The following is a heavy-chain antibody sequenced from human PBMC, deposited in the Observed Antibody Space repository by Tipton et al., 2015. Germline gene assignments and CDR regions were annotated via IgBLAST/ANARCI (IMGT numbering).Heavy chain of an antibody. CDR2: ISSSGGST. CDR3: VKGFYFDILTGYYKRYYFDF. J-gene: IGHJ4*02. CDR1: GFTFSSYA. V-gene: IGHV3-23*01. Sequence: SLRLSCAASGFTFSSYAMSWVRQAPGKGLEWVSGISSSGGSTYYTDSVKGRFTISRDNSRDTLHLQMNSLRADDTALYYCVKGFYFDILTGYYKRYYFDFWGQGTLVTVSS. D-gene: IGHD3-9*01.